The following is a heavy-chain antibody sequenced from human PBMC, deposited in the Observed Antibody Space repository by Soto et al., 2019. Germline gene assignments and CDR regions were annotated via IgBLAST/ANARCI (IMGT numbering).Heavy chain of an antibody. V-gene: IGHV3-23*01. D-gene: IGHD3-3*01. J-gene: IGHJ4*02. CDR1: GFTFSSYG. CDR3: AKAPYYDFWSGYLDY. Sequence: PGGSLRLSCAASGFTFSSYGMSWVRQAPGKGLEWVSAISGSGGSTYYADSVKGRFTISRDNSKNTLYLQMNSLRAEDTAVYYCAKAPYYDFWSGYLDYWGQGTLVTVSS. CDR2: ISGSGGST.